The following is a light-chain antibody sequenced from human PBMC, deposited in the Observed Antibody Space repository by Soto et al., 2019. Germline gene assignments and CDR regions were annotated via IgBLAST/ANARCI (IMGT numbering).Light chain of an antibody. V-gene: IGLV1-47*01. CDR2: RDN. Sequence: QSVLTQPPSASGTPGQRVTISCSGSSSNIGSNYVYWYQQLPETAPKLLIYRDNQRPSGVPDRVSGSKSGASASLAISGLRSEDEADYYCAAWDDSLSGVIFGGGTKLTVL. CDR1: SSNIGSNY. J-gene: IGLJ2*01. CDR3: AAWDDSLSGVI.